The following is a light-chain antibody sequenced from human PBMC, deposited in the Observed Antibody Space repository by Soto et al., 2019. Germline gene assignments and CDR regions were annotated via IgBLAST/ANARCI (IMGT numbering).Light chain of an antibody. CDR2: DVS. CDR3: RSYAGSYTVV. CDR1: SSDVGGYNY. Sequence: QSALTQPRSVSGSPGQSGTISCTGTSSDVGGYNYVSWYQQHPGKAPKLMIYDVSKRPSGVPDRFSGSKSGNTASLTISGLQAEDEADYYCRSYAGSYTVVFGGGTKLTVL. V-gene: IGLV2-11*01. J-gene: IGLJ2*01.